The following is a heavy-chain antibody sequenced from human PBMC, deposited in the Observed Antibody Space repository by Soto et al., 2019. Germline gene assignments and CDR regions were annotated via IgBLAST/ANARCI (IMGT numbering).Heavy chain of an antibody. CDR2: ISYSGST. V-gene: IGHV4-31*03. CDR1: GGSVSSGGYY. Sequence: QVQLQESGPGLVKPSQTLSLTCTVSGGSVSSGGYYWSWIRQHPGKGLEWIGYISYSGSTYYNPSLKSRPTISVDTSKNQFSLKLSSVTAADTAVYYCARALPSDYYYGMDVWGQGTTVTVSS. J-gene: IGHJ6*02. CDR3: ARALPSDYYYGMDV.